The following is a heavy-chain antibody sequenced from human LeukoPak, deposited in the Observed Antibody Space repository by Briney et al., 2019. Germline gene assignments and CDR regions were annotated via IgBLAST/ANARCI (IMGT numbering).Heavy chain of an antibody. CDR3: ARVIHLGELSLYDY. Sequence: RGESLKISCKGSGHSFTTYCITWGRQMPGKGLEWMGRIDPSDSYTNYSPSFQGHVTISADKSISTAYLQWSSLKASDTAMYYCARVIHLGELSLYDYWGQGTLVTVSS. V-gene: IGHV5-10-1*01. J-gene: IGHJ4*02. CDR1: GHSFTTYC. CDR2: IDPSDSYT. D-gene: IGHD3-16*02.